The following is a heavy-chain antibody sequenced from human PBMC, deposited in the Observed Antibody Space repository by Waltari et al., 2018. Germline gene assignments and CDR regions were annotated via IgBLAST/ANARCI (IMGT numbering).Heavy chain of an antibody. V-gene: IGHV4-4*07. CDR2: IYTSGST. CDR1: GGSISSYY. Sequence: QVQLQESGPGLVKPSETLSLTCTVSGGSISSYYWSWIRQPAGKGLEWIGRIYTSGSTNYNPSLKSRVTMSVDTSKNQFSLKLSSLRSEDTAVYYCAGSIAVAGNWVDPWGQGTLVTVSS. J-gene: IGHJ5*02. D-gene: IGHD6-19*01. CDR3: AGSIAVAGNWVDP.